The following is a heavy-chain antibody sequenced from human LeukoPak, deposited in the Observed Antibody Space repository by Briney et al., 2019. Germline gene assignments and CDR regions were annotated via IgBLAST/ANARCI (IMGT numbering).Heavy chain of an antibody. V-gene: IGHV3-21*01. J-gene: IGHJ3*02. CDR1: GFTFSSYS. CDR3: ARDRFVARPPKPTAFDI. D-gene: IGHD6-6*01. Sequence: PGGSLRLSCAASGFTFSSYSMNWVRQAPGKGLEWVSSISSSSSYIYYADSVKGRFTISRDNANNSLFLQMNSLRAEDTAVYYCARDRFVARPPKPTAFDIWGQGTMVTVSS. CDR2: ISSSSSYI.